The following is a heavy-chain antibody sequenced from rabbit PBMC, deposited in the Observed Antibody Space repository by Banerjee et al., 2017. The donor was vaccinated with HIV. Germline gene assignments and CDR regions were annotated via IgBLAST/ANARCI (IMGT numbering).Heavy chain of an antibody. Sequence: RQAPGKGLEWIACIDVSSSGSTYYASWAKGRFTVSKTSSTTVTLQMTSLTAADTATYFCARDPAGREDFNLWGPGTLVTVS. V-gene: IGHV1S40*01. CDR2: IDVSSSGST. D-gene: IGHD4-2*01. CDR3: ARDPAGREDFNL. J-gene: IGHJ4*01.